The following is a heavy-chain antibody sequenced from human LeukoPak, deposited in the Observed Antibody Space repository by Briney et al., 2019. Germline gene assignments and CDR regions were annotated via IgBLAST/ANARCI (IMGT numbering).Heavy chain of an antibody. J-gene: IGHJ4*02. CDR1: GGTFSSYA. CDR2: IIPIFGTG. CDR3: ARDIKLGYFDY. D-gene: IGHD7-27*01. V-gene: IGHV1-69*13. Sequence: SVKVSCKASGGTFSSYAISWVRQAPGQGLEWMGGIIPIFGTGNYAQKFHGRVTITADESTSTAYMELSSLRSEDTAVYYCARDIKLGYFDYWGQGTLVTVSS.